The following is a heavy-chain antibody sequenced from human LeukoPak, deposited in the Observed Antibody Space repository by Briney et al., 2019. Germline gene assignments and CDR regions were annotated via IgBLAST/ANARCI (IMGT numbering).Heavy chain of an antibody. Sequence: SETLSLTCTVSLDSTTSNFWSWVRQPPGKGLEWIGEIHRSGSPNYNPSLQSRVTISIDRSRNQIALELSSVTAADTAVYYCARASFMGFGRQFDYWGQGTLVTVSS. V-gene: IGHV4-4*02. CDR1: LDSTTSNF. D-gene: IGHD3-10*01. J-gene: IGHJ4*02. CDR2: IHRSGSP. CDR3: ARASFMGFGRQFDY.